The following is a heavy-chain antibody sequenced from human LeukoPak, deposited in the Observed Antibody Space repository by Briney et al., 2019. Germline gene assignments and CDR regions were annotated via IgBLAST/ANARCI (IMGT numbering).Heavy chain of an antibody. CDR2: ICGSGGTT. Sequence: PGASLRLSCAASGFTFSSYAMSWVRQAPGKGLEWVSAICGSGGTTYYSDSVKGRFTISRDNSKQTLYLQMNSLRAADTALYYCAKVQEMSTILPHFHYWGKGTLVTVSS. D-gene: IGHD5-24*01. J-gene: IGHJ4*02. CDR1: GFTFSSYA. CDR3: AKVQEMSTILPHFHY. V-gene: IGHV3-23*01.